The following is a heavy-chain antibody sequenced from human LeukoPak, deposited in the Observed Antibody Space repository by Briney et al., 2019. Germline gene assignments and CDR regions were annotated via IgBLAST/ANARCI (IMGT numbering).Heavy chain of an antibody. CDR1: GYTFISYG. D-gene: IGHD7-27*01. V-gene: IGHV1-18*01. CDR3: ARDHQLGWPYTY. Sequence: ASVKVSCKASGYTFISYGISWVRQAPGQGLEWMGWISAYNGNTNYAQKLQGRVTMTTDTSTSTAYMELRSLRSEDTAVYYCARDHQLGWPYTYWGQGTLVTVSS. J-gene: IGHJ4*02. CDR2: ISAYNGNT.